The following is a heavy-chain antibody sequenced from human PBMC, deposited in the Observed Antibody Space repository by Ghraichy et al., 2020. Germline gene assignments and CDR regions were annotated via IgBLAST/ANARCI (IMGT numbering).Heavy chain of an antibody. CDR1: GYTFTSYY. Sequence: ASVKVSCKASGYTFTSYYMHWVRQAPGQGLEWMGIINPSGGSTSYAQKFQGRVTMTRDTSTSTVYMELSSLRSEDTAVYYCARGYSYASSGSDAFDIWGQGTMVTVSS. CDR3: ARGYSYASSGSDAFDI. J-gene: IGHJ3*02. V-gene: IGHV1-46*01. CDR2: INPSGGST. D-gene: IGHD5-18*01.